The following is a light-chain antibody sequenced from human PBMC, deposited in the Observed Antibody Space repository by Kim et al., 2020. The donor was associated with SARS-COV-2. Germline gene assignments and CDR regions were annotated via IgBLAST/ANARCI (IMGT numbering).Light chain of an antibody. CDR3: QQYFSLST. CDR2: GAS. V-gene: IGKV1-5*03. Sequence: TLSASVGDRITITCRASQNINNVLAWYQKKPGRAPKLLIYGASSLQSGVPTRFTGRGSGTEFSLTISSLQPDDFATYYCQQYFSLSTFGQGTKLEI. CDR1: QNINNV. J-gene: IGKJ2*01.